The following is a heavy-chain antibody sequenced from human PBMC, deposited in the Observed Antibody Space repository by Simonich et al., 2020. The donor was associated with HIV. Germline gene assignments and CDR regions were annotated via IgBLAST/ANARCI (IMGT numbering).Heavy chain of an antibody. CDR1: GESFSGYY. J-gene: IGHJ4*02. D-gene: IGHD2-2*01. V-gene: IGHV4-34*01. CDR2: INHSGST. Sequence: QVQLQQWGAGLLKPSETLSLTCAVYGESFSGYYWSWRRQPPGKGLGWIGEINHSGSTKYNPSLNSRVTISVDTSKNQFSLKLSSVTAANTAVYYCARGFYQRLYYFDYWGQGTLVTVSS. CDR3: ARGFYQRLYYFDY.